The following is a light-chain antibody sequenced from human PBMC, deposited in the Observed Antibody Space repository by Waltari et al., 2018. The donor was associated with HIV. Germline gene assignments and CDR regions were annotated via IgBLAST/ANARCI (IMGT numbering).Light chain of an antibody. Sequence: SYELTQPPSLSVSPGQTASITCSGDKLGDKYASWYQQKPGQSPVLVIYQDFKRPSGSPERFSGSNSGNTATLTISGTQTMDEAAYYCQAWDSSIFYVFGTGTKVTVL. J-gene: IGLJ1*01. CDR2: QDF. V-gene: IGLV3-1*01. CDR3: QAWDSSIFYV. CDR1: KLGDKY.